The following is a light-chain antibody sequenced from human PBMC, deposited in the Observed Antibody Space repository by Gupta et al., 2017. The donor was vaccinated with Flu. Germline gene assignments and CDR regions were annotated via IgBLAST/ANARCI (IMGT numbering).Light chain of an antibody. Sequence: KIGSYSVNWSQQGPGPAPVLVVYDDGDRPSGIPERFSGSNSGNTATLTLSSVEAGDEADYYCQVWDSSIDTPRVFGGGTKLPVL. CDR3: QVWDSSIDTPRV. V-gene: IGLV3-21*02. CDR2: DDG. CDR1: KIGSYS. J-gene: IGLJ2*01.